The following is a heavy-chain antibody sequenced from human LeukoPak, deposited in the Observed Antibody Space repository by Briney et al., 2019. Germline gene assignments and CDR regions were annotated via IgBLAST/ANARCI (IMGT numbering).Heavy chain of an antibody. D-gene: IGHD4-17*01. Sequence: PGGSLRLSCAASGFTFSSYEMNWVRPAPGKGLEWVSYISSSGSTIYYADSVKGRFTISRDNAKNSLYLQMNSLRAEDTAVYYCARAGDYGDYGRWFDPWGQGTLVTVSS. CDR3: ARAGDYGDYGRWFDP. CDR1: GFTFSSYE. CDR2: ISSSGSTI. V-gene: IGHV3-48*03. J-gene: IGHJ5*02.